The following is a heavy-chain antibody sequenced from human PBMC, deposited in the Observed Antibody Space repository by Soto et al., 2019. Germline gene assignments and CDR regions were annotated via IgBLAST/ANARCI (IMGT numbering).Heavy chain of an antibody. CDR2: ISSDGGAA. D-gene: IGHD2-15*01. V-gene: IGHV3-23*01. CDR1: GFNFNNNG. CDR3: ARDRGYCSGGFCAWFFDL. J-gene: IGHJ2*01. Sequence: GGSLRLSCAASGFNFNNNGMSWVRQAPGKXLEWVSTISSDGGAAFYADSVEGRFTISRDNSKNTMYVQMNSLRAGDTAVYYCARDRGYCSGGFCAWFFDLWGRGTQVTVSS.